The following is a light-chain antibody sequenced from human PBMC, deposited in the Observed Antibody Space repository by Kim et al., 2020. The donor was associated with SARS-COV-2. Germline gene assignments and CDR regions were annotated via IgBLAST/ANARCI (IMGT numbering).Light chain of an antibody. J-gene: IGLJ3*02. Sequence: GGAVTLTCAASTGAVTSGYYPNWFQQKPGQVPRALIYSTTKKHSWTPARFSGTLLGGKAALTLSGVQPEDEADYYCLIYYGGDWVFGGGTQLTVL. CDR2: STT. CDR3: LIYYGGDWV. CDR1: TGAVTSGYY. V-gene: IGLV7-43*01.